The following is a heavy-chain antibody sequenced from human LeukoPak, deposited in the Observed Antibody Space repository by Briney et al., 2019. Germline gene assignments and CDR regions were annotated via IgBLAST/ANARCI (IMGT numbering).Heavy chain of an antibody. D-gene: IGHD6-13*01. CDR3: ARVRYSSSPPDY. CDR1: GYTFTSYG. J-gene: IGHJ4*02. V-gene: IGHV1-18*01. Sequence: ASVKVSCKASGYTFTSYGISWVRQAPGQGLEWMGWISGYNGNTNYAQKFQGRVTMTTDTSTNTAYMELRSLRSDDTAVYYCARVRYSSSPPDYWGQGTLVTVSS. CDR2: ISGYNGNT.